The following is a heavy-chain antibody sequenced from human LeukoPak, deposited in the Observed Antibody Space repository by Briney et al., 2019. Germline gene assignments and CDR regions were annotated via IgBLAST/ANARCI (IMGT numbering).Heavy chain of an antibody. CDR1: GFTFTSYS. CDR3: ARELLGAPTPGAY. J-gene: IGHJ4*02. V-gene: IGHV4-4*02. CDR2: ISRFGIT. D-gene: IGHD1-26*01. Sequence: PGGSLRLSCAASGFTFTSYSMNWVPQAPGKGLEWIGEISRFGITNYHPSLKSRVTMSLDRSKNQFSLELTSVTAADSGVYYCARELLGAPTPGAYWGQGTLVTVSS.